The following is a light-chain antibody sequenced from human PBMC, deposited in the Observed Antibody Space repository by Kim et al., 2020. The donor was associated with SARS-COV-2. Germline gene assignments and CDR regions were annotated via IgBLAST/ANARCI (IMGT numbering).Light chain of an antibody. CDR2: DAS. J-gene: IGKJ4*01. Sequence: DIQMTQSPSSLSASEGDRVTITCQASQDIRNYLNWYQQKPGKAPKLLIYDASNLKTGVPSRFSRSGSGTDFTFTISSLQPEDIATYYYQHYESRPLTFGGGTKVDIK. CDR3: QHYESRPLT. CDR1: QDIRNY. V-gene: IGKV1-33*01.